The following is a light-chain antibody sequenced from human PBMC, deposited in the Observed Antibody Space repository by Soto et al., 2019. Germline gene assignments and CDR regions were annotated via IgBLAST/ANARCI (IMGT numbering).Light chain of an antibody. V-gene: IGKV1D-12*01. Sequence: DLQMTQSPSSVSASVGDRVTITCRASQDISSWLAWYQQKPGKAPKLLIYAASSLQSGVPSRFSGSGSGTDFTLTINNLQPEDFATYYCQQANSFPPTFGQGTRLEIK. CDR2: AAS. CDR1: QDISSW. J-gene: IGKJ5*01. CDR3: QQANSFPPT.